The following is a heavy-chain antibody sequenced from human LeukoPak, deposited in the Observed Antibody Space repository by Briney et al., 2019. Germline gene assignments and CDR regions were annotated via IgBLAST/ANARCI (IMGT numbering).Heavy chain of an antibody. CDR3: VRLPRGAWYSSGWYPGRYNGMDV. CDR2: IYYLGST. Sequence: SETLSLTCTVSGGSISSSSYYWGWIRQPPGKGLEWIGSIYYLGSTFYNPSLKSRVTIYVGTSKNQFSLRLTSVTAADTSVFYCVRLPRGAWYSSGWYPGRYNGMDVWGQGTTVIVSS. J-gene: IGHJ6*02. CDR1: GGSISSSSYY. D-gene: IGHD6-19*01. V-gene: IGHV4-39*01.